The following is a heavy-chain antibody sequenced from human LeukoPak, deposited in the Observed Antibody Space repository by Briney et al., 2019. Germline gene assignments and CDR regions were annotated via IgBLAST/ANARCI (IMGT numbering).Heavy chain of an antibody. Sequence: SETLSLTCTVSGGSVSSESYHWTWIRQPPGKGLEWIAYIFTGGSSYYNPSLKSRVTISVDTSKNQFSLKLSSVTAADTAVYYCARGAERITMVQGLYYYYYYMDVWGKGTTVTVSS. CDR3: ARGAERITMVQGLYYYYYYMDV. D-gene: IGHD3-10*01. CDR2: IFTGGSS. J-gene: IGHJ6*03. CDR1: GGSVSSESYH. V-gene: IGHV4-61*01.